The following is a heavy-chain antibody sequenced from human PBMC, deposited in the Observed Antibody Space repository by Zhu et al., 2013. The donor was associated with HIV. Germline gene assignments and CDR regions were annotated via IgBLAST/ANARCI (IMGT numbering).Heavy chain of an antibody. CDR3: ARVAPQEHYYDSSGYSIPFDY. D-gene: IGHD3-22*01. J-gene: IGHJ4*02. CDR2: IIPILGIA. Sequence: QVQLVQSGAEVKKPGSSVKVSCKASGGTFSSYTISWVRQAPGQGLEWMGRIIPILGIANYAQKFQGRVTITADKSTSTAYMELSSLRSEDTAVYYCARVAPQEHYYDSSGYSIPFDYWGQGTLVTVSS. V-gene: IGHV1-69*02. CDR1: GGTFSSYT.